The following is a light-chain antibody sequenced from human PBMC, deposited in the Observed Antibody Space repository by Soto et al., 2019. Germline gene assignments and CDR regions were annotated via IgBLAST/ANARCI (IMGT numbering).Light chain of an antibody. V-gene: IGLV6-57*01. CDR1: SGSIASNY. Sequence: NFMLTQPHSVSESPGKTVIISCTRSSGSIASNYVQGYQQRPGSSPTTVIYEDNQRPSGVPDRFSGSIDSSSNSAPLTISGLENEDEADYYCQSYDATNQVFGGGTKLTVL. CDR3: QSYDATNQV. J-gene: IGLJ3*02. CDR2: EDN.